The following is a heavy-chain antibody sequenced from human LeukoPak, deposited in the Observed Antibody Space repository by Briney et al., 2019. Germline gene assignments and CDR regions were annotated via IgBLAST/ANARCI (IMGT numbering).Heavy chain of an antibody. CDR1: GCSFSNYV. J-gene: IGHJ3*02. CDR2: IMPNGETR. D-gene: IGHD2-15*01. V-gene: IGHV3-64*01. CDR3: ARDRDGGFAFDI. Sequence: GGTLRLSCAASGCSFSNYVMHWIRQAPGKGLGYVSAIMPNGETRGYANSMKGRFTISRDNSKNTLYLQMGSLRAEDMAIYYCARDRDGGFAFDIWGQGTLVTISS.